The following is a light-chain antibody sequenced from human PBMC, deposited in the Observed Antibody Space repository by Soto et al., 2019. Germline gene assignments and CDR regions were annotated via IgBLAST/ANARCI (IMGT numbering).Light chain of an antibody. CDR2: GAS. Sequence: EIVVTQSPATLSVSPGERATLSCRASQSVSSNLAWYQQKPGQAPRLLISGASTRATGIPARFSGSGSGTEFTLTITSLQSEDFAVYYCKQYNAWPRTFGQGTKVEIK. CDR3: KQYNAWPRT. CDR1: QSVSSN. J-gene: IGKJ1*01. V-gene: IGKV3-15*01.